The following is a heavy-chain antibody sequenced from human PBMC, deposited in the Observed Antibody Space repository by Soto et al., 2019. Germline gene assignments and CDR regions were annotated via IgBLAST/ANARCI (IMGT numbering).Heavy chain of an antibody. CDR2: MNPNSGNT. V-gene: IGHV1-8*01. Sequence: ASVKVSCKASGYTFTSYDINWVRQATGQGLEWMGWMNPNSGNTGYAQKFQGRVTMTRNTSISTAYMELSSLRSEDTAVYYCARGRRYCTNGVCYRWFDPWGQGTLVTVSS. J-gene: IGHJ5*02. CDR3: ARGRRYCTNGVCYRWFDP. D-gene: IGHD2-8*01. CDR1: GYTFTSYD.